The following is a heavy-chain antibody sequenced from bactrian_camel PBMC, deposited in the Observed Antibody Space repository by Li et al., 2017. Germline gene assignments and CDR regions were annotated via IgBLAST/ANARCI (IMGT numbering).Heavy chain of an antibody. D-gene: IGHD6*01. CDR1: RSIFNE. CDR2: IDAGGGAT. Sequence: HVQLVESGGGLVQPGGSLRLSCVASRSIFNEMTWVRQAPGKGLEWVSGIDAGGGATWYVDSVKGRFTISRDNAKNTLYLQLNSLKTEDTAMYFCAKGPTWYGGSDPVSYWGQGTQVTVS. CDR3: AKGPTWYGGSDPVSY. J-gene: IGHJ4*01. V-gene: IGHV3S1*01.